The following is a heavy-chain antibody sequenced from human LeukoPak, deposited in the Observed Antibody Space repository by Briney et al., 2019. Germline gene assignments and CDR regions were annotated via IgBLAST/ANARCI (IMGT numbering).Heavy chain of an antibody. D-gene: IGHD6-19*01. CDR3: AKMPVSYSSGWSTFDY. J-gene: IGHJ4*02. CDR2: IPSSGGTT. V-gene: IGHV3-23*01. CDR1: GFTFSHYG. Sequence: GGSLRLSWPASGFTFSHYGMSGVGQAPGKGLQGVAGIPSSGGTTYYADSVKGRFTISRDNSKNTLYLQMNSLRAEDTAIYYCAKMPVSYSSGWSTFDYWGQGSLVTVSS.